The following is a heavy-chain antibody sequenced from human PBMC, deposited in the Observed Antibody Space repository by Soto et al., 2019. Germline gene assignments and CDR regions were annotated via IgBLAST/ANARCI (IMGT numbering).Heavy chain of an antibody. Sequence: GGSLRLSWAASGFTFSTYAMHWVRQAPGKGLEWVAVISYDGSNKYYADSVKGRFTISRDNAKNTLYLQMNSLRAEDTAVYYCARDNAREGGGYQLLYGIDAFDIWGQGTMVTVSS. CDR3: ARDNAREGGGYQLLYGIDAFDI. CDR2: ISYDGSNK. V-gene: IGHV3-30-3*01. J-gene: IGHJ3*02. CDR1: GFTFSTYA. D-gene: IGHD2-2*02.